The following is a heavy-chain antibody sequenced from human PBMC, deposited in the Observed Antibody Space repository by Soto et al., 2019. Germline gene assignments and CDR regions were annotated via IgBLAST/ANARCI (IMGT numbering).Heavy chain of an antibody. V-gene: IGHV4-30-2*01. CDR2: IYHSGST. Sequence: QLQLQESGSGLVKPSQTLSLTCAVSGGSINTATHSWSWIRQPPGKGLEWIGYIYHSGSTYYNPSVKSRVTISIDQSNNEFALRLRSVTAADTAVYYCARGGGVTTTGDDYWGQGILVTVSS. D-gene: IGHD4-4*01. J-gene: IGHJ4*02. CDR1: GGSINTATHS. CDR3: ARGGGVTTTGDDY.